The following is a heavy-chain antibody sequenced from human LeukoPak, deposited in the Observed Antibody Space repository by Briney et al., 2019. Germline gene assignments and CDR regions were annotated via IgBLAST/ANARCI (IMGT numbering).Heavy chain of an antibody. CDR3: AKDSSGSSWYWDY. V-gene: IGHV3-30*02. Sequence: GGSLRLSCAAPGFTFSSYSMNWVRQAPGKGLEWVTFIRYDGSNKYYADSVKGRFTISRDNSKNTLYLQMNSLRTEDTAVYYCAKDSSGSSWYWDYWGQGTLVTVSS. D-gene: IGHD6-13*01. J-gene: IGHJ4*02. CDR1: GFTFSSYS. CDR2: IRYDGSNK.